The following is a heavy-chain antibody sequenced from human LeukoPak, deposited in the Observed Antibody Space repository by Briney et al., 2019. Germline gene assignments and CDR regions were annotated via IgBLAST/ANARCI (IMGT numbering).Heavy chain of an antibody. V-gene: IGHV3-23*01. D-gene: IGHD4-23*01. CDR3: AKFTVVTLGPTYYLDY. CDR1: GFTFSSYA. CDR2: ISGSGGCT. Sequence: GGSLRLSCAASGFTFSSYAMSWVRQAPGKGLEWVSAISGSGGCTYYADSVKGRFTISRDNSKNTLYLQMNSLRAEDTAAYYCAKFTVVTLGPTYYLDYWGQGTLVTVSS. J-gene: IGHJ4*02.